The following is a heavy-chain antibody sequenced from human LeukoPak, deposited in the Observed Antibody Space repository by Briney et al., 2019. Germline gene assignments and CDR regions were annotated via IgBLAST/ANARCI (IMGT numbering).Heavy chain of an antibody. CDR2: INSDGSST. J-gene: IGHJ3*02. Sequence: PGGSLRLSCAASGFTFSSYWMHWVRQAPGKGLVWVSRINSDGSSTSYADSVKGRFTISRDNARNSLYLQMNSLRAEDTAVYYCARGIIGSSYAFDIWGQGTMVTVSS. CDR1: GFTFSSYW. D-gene: IGHD6-6*01. V-gene: IGHV3-74*01. CDR3: ARGIIGSSYAFDI.